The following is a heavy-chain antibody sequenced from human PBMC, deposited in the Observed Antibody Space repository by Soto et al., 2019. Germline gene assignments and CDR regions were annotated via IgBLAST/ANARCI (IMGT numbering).Heavy chain of an antibody. J-gene: IGHJ4*02. D-gene: IGHD2-15*01. CDR2: INYRGTT. CDR3: ARDAPGVAPY. CDR1: GGSIGNGPYY. V-gene: IGHV4-31*03. Sequence: SETLSLTCTVSGGSIGNGPYYLNWIRQHPERGLEWMGYINYRGTTNYSPALKSRILISIDTSKNQFSLRLTSVTAADTAVYYCARDAPGVAPYWGQGTLVTVSS.